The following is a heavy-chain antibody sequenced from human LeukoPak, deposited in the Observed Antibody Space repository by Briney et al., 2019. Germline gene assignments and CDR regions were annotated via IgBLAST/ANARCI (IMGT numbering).Heavy chain of an antibody. J-gene: IGHJ4*02. CDR3: AKEPTGGYNWNYGYY. CDR1: GFTFGSYA. Sequence: PGGSLRLSCAASGFTFGSYAMNWVRQAPGKGLEWVSAISSSGGSTYYADSVKGRFTISRDNSKNTLYLQMNSLRAEDTAVYYCAKEPTGGYNWNYGYYWGQGTLVTVSS. CDR2: ISSSGGST. V-gene: IGHV3-23*01. D-gene: IGHD1-7*01.